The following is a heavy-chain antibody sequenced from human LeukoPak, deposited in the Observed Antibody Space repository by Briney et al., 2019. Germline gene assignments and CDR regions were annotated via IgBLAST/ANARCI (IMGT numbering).Heavy chain of an antibody. D-gene: IGHD3-10*01. V-gene: IGHV3-23*01. CDR2: ISGSGANT. Sequence: GALRLSYAASGLTFSTYSLSLLRQDPRMRLEGASTISGSGANTYYSDSVKGRFTISRDDSRTTLFLQMSSLRAEDTAVYYCARPYGSGWDWDAFDIWGQGTMVTVSS. CDR3: ARPYGSGWDWDAFDI. CDR1: GLTFSTYS. J-gene: IGHJ3*02.